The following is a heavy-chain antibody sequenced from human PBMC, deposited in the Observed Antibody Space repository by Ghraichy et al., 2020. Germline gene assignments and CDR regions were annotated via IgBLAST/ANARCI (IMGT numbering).Heavy chain of an antibody. CDR1: GVSISSNSYY. J-gene: IGHJ4*02. Sequence: SETLSLTCSVSGVSISSNSYYWGWIRQGPGKGLECIGTIYYTGSTYYHPSLTSRLTISADPSKNQFSLRLSSVTAADTAIYYCARLFQTGIYWGQGTPVTVSS. CDR3: ARLFQTGIY. D-gene: IGHD3-3*01. CDR2: IYYTGST. V-gene: IGHV4-39*01.